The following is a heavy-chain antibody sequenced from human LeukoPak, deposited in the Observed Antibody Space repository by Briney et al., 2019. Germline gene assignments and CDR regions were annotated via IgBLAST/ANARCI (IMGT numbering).Heavy chain of an antibody. CDR1: GGSISSYY. V-gene: IGHV4-59*01. CDR3: ARGKNTAMY. D-gene: IGHD5-18*01. Sequence: SETLSLTCTVSGGSISSYYWSWIRQPPGKGLEWIGYIYYSGSTNYNPSLKNRVTISVDTSKNQFSLKLSSVTAADTAVYYCARGKNTAMYWGQGTLVTVSS. J-gene: IGHJ4*02. CDR2: IYYSGST.